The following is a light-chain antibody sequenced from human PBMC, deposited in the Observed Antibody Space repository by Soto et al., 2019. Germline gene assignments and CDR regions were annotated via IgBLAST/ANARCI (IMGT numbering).Light chain of an antibody. Sequence: EIVLTQSPATLSLSLGERATLSCRASQSVSSSLAWYQQKPGQAPRLLIYDASSRATGIPARFSGSGSGTDFTLTISSLEPEDFAVYYCQQSSNWPPYTFGQGTKLEI. V-gene: IGKV3-11*01. CDR1: QSVSSS. J-gene: IGKJ2*01. CDR2: DAS. CDR3: QQSSNWPPYT.